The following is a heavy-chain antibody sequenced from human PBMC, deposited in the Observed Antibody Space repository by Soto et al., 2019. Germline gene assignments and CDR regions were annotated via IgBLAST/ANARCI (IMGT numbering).Heavy chain of an antibody. D-gene: IGHD6-13*01. Sequence: GGSLRLSCAASGFTFSSYGMHWVRQAPGKGLEWVAVISYDGSNKYYADSVKGRFTISRDNSKNTLYLQMNSLRAEDTAVYYCSWYVKDSDYWGQGTLVTVSS. CDR1: GFTFSSYG. J-gene: IGHJ4*02. CDR3: SWYVKDSDY. V-gene: IGHV3-30*03. CDR2: ISYDGSNK.